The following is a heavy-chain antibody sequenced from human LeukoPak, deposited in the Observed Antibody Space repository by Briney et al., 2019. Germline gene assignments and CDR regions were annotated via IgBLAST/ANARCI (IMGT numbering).Heavy chain of an antibody. CDR3: ARDRAESGFGALLTPFDY. V-gene: IGHV3-11*06. Sequence: GGSLRLSCAASGFTFSDYYMSWIRQAPGKVLEWVSYISSSSSYTNYADSVKGRFTISRNNAKNSLYLQMNSLRAEDTAVYYCARDRAESGFGALLTPFDYCGQGTLVTVSS. J-gene: IGHJ4*02. CDR2: ISSSSSYT. CDR1: GFTFSDYY. D-gene: IGHD3-10*01.